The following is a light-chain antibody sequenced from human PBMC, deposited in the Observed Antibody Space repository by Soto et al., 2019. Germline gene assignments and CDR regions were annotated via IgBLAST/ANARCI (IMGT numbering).Light chain of an antibody. CDR3: GSYSGRYTFV. CDR1: SSDVGGYNF. V-gene: IGLV2-14*03. CDR2: EVA. J-gene: IGLJ1*01. Sequence: QSALTQTASVSGSPGQSITMSCTGTSSDVGGYNFVSWYQQHPGKAPKLIVHEVANRLSGVSGRFSGSKSGNTAFLTISGLQAEDEAVYYCGSYSGRYTFVFGTGTKLTVL.